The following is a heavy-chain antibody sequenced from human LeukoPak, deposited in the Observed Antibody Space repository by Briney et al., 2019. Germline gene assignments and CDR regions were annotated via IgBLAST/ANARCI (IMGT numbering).Heavy chain of an antibody. V-gene: IGHV3-64*01. CDR2: ITGNGGST. CDR3: ARGDVMVVAATLNY. Sequence: VGSLRLSCAASGFTFSSYAMHWVRQAPGKGLEYVSAITGNGGSTFYANSVKGRFTISRDNSKNTLYLQMGSLRDEDMAVYCFARGDVMVVAATLNYWGQGTLVTVSS. CDR1: GFTFSSYA. J-gene: IGHJ4*02. D-gene: IGHD2-15*01.